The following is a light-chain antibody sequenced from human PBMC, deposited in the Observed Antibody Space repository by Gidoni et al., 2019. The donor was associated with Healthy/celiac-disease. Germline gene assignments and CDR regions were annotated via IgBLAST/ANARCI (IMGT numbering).Light chain of an antibody. V-gene: IGKV3-11*01. Sequence: DIVLTQSPATMSLSPGESATLSCRASQRVSRDLAWYQQQPGQAPRLLIYDASNRATGIPARCSGSGSGTDFTLTISRLEPEDFAVYYCQQRSNWPPLTFGGGTKVEIK. J-gene: IGKJ4*01. CDR1: QRVSRD. CDR3: QQRSNWPPLT. CDR2: DAS.